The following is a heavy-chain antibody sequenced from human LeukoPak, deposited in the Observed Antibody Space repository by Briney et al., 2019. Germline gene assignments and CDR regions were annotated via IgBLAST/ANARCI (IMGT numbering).Heavy chain of an antibody. Sequence: PGGSLRLSCAASGFTFSSYAMHLVRQAPGKGLEGVAVISYDGSNKYYADSVKGRFTISRDNSKNTLYLQMNSLRADDTAVYYCARGRVVVPAATQFDYWGQGTLVTVSS. CDR1: GFTFSSYA. D-gene: IGHD2-2*01. V-gene: IGHV3-30*04. J-gene: IGHJ4*02. CDR3: ARGRVVVPAATQFDY. CDR2: ISYDGSNK.